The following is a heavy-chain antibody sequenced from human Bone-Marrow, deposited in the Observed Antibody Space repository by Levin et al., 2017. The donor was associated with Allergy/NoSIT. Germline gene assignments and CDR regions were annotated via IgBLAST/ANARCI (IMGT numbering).Heavy chain of an antibody. J-gene: IGHJ5*01. Sequence: QAGGSLRLSCAASGFTFTNYAMTWVRQAPGKGLEWVSSIIENGAETFYADSVKGRFTISRDNSKNTLYLQMNSLSSEDTAIYYCAKDYFPNRDWYFSWGQGTLVTVSS. V-gene: IGHV3-23*01. CDR1: GFTFTNYA. CDR3: AKDYFPNRDWYFS. D-gene: IGHD3-9*01. CDR2: IIENGAET.